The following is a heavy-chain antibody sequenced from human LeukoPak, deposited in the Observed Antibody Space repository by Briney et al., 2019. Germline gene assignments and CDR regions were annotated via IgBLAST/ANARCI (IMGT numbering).Heavy chain of an antibody. CDR3: ARTSELWPHDAFDI. J-gene: IGHJ3*02. CDR2: IYSGGST. Sequence: AGGSLRVSCAATGFTVSSNYMSWVRQAPGKGLEWVSVIYSGGSTYYADSVKGRFTISRDNSKNTLYLQMNSLRAEDTAVYYCARTSELWPHDAFDIWGQGTMVIVSS. D-gene: IGHD5-18*01. V-gene: IGHV3-53*01. CDR1: GFTVSSNY.